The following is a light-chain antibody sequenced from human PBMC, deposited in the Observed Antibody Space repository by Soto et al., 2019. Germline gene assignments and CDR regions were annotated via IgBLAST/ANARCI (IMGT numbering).Light chain of an antibody. Sequence: DIQMTQSPSTLSASVGDRVTITCRASQSISSWLAWYQQKPGKAPKLLIYDASSLESGVPSRFSGSGSGTEFTLTISSLQPDYFATYYCQQYNSYSPYTFSQGTKLEIK. CDR1: QSISSW. CDR3: QQYNSYSPYT. J-gene: IGKJ2*01. CDR2: DAS. V-gene: IGKV1-5*01.